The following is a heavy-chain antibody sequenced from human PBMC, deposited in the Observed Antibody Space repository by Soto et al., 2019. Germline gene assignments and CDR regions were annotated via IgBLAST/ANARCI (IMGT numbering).Heavy chain of an antibody. J-gene: IGHJ5*02. Sequence: SETLSLTCTVSGGSISSYYWSWIRQPPGKGLEWIGYIYYIGSPNYNPSLKSRVTISVDTSKNQFSLKLSSVTAADTAVYYCARGLRRQLLNWFDPWGQGTLVTVSS. V-gene: IGHV4-59*01. D-gene: IGHD2-2*01. CDR1: GGSISSYY. CDR3: ARGLRRQLLNWFDP. CDR2: IYYIGSP.